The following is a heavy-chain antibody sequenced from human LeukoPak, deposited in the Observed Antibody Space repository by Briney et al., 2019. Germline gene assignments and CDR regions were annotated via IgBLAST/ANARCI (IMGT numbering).Heavy chain of an antibody. CDR3: ARDSYMAAADTWFDP. V-gene: IGHV1-3*01. CDR1: GYTFTGYT. D-gene: IGHD6-13*01. CDR2: INSAYSNT. J-gene: IGHJ5*02. Sequence: VASVKVSCKASGYTFTGYTIHWVRQAPGQRLEWMGWINSAYSNTKYSQKFQGRVTITSDTSASTAYMEVRSLTSEDTAIYYCARDSYMAAADTWFDPWGQGTLVTVSS.